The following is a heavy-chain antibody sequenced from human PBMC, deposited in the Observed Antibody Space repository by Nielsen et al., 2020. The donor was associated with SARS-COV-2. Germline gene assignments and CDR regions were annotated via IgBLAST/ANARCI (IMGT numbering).Heavy chain of an antibody. V-gene: IGHV3-23*01. CDR3: ARDRIGPLWY. CDR2: ISGSGGST. Sequence: GESLKISCAASGFTFSSYAMSWVRQAPGKGLEWVSAISGSGGSTYYADSVKGRFTISRDNSKNTLYLQMNSLRAEDTAVYYCARDRIGPLWYWGQGTLVTVSS. J-gene: IGHJ4*02. CDR1: GFTFSSYA. D-gene: IGHD2-15*01.